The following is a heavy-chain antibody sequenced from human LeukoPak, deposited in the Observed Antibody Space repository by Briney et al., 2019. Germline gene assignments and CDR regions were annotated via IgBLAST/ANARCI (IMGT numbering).Heavy chain of an antibody. CDR1: GGTFSSYA. Sequence: SVKVSCKASGGTFSSYAISWVRQAPGHGLEWMGRIIPIFGTANYAQKFQGRVTITTDESTSTAYMELSSLRSEDTAVYYCASEYCSGGSCLALFDYWGQGTLVTVSS. V-gene: IGHV1-69*05. J-gene: IGHJ4*02. D-gene: IGHD2-15*01. CDR3: ASEYCSGGSCLALFDY. CDR2: IIPIFGTA.